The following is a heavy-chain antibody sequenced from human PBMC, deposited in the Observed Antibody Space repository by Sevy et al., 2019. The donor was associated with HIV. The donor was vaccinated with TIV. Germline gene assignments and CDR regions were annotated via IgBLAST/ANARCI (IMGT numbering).Heavy chain of an antibody. V-gene: IGHV3-43*01. CDR3: AKGYYHDSSGYYS. Sequence: GGYLRLSCAASGFTFDDYTMDWVRQAPGKGLERVSLISWDGGSTYYADSVKGRFTISRDNSKNSLYLQMNSLITEDTALYYCAKGYYHDSSGYYSWGQGTLVIVSS. CDR2: ISWDGGST. CDR1: GFTFDDYT. J-gene: IGHJ4*02. D-gene: IGHD3-22*01.